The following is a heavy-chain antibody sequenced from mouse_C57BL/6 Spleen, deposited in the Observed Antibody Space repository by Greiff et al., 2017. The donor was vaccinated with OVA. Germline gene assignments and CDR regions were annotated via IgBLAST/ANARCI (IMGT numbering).Heavy chain of an antibody. J-gene: IGHJ2*01. CDR3: AITTVAPYYFDY. CDR1: GYTFTSYW. D-gene: IGHD1-1*01. V-gene: IGHV1-50*01. Sequence: VQLQQPGAELVKPGASVKLSCKASGYTFTSYWMQWVKQRPGQGLEWIGEIDPSDSYTNYNQKFKGKATLTVDTSSSTADMQLSSLTSEDSAVYYCAITTVAPYYFDYWGQGTTLTVSS. CDR2: IDPSDSYT.